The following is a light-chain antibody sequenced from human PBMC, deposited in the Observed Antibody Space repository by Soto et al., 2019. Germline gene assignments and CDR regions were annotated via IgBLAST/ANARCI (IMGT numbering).Light chain of an antibody. J-gene: IGLJ1*01. V-gene: IGLV2-14*03. CDR3: CSYIYASRSHV. CDR2: DVN. Sequence: QSVLTQPASVSGSPGQSITISCTGTSSDVGGYNSVSWYQHHPDKAPKLMIYDVNNRPSGVSLRFSGSKSVNTASLTISGFQADAEAEDYCCSYIYASRSHVFGTGTKVTVL. CDR1: SSDVGGYNS.